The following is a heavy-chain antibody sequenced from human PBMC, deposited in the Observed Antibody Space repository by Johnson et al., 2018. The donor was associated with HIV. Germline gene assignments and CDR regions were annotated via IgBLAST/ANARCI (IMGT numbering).Heavy chain of an antibody. CDR1: EFTFSNYG. D-gene: IGHD2-2*01. Sequence: QVQLVESGGGVVQPGRSLRLSCAASEFTFSNYGMHWVRQAPGKGLEWVAVISYDAGNKYYADSVKGRFTISRDNSKNTLDLQMNSLRPEDTAVYYCATCRVPAAMFDALDIWGQGTMVTVSS. J-gene: IGHJ3*02. CDR3: ATCRVPAAMFDALDI. CDR2: ISYDAGNK. V-gene: IGHV3-30*03.